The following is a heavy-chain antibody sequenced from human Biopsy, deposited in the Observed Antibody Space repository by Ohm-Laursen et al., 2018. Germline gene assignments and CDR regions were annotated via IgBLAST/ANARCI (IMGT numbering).Heavy chain of an antibody. J-gene: IGHJ5*02. CDR1: GHTLTGHY. D-gene: IGHD3-10*01. Sequence: GSSVKVSCKASGHTLTGHYMHWVRQAPGQGPEWMGWMNPDSGGTKCAQKFQGRVTMTRDTSISTAYMELSSLRSDDTAVYYCARDSGDGSGNYGGCFDPWGQGTLVTVSS. V-gene: IGHV1-2*02. CDR2: MNPDSGGT. CDR3: ARDSGDGSGNYGGCFDP.